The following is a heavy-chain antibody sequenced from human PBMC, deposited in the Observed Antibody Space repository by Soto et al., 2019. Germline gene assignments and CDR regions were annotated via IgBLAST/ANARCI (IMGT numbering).Heavy chain of an antibody. CDR2: ISYDGSNK. Sequence: GGSLRLSCAASGFTFSSYAMHWVRQAPGKGLEWVAVISYDGSNKYYADSVKGRFTISRDNSKNTLYLQMNSLRAEDTAVYYCARGSITMIVPFDYWGQGTLVTVSS. CDR1: GFTFSSYA. D-gene: IGHD3-22*01. J-gene: IGHJ4*02. V-gene: IGHV3-30-3*01. CDR3: ARGSITMIVPFDY.